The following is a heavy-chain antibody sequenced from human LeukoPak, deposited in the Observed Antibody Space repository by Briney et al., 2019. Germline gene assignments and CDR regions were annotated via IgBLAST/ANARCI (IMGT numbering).Heavy chain of an antibody. D-gene: IGHD2-21*01. CDR2: ISSSGST. J-gene: IGHJ5*02. CDR1: GASISSYF. Sequence: SETLSLTCTVSGASISSYFWTWIRQPPGKGLEWLAYISSSGSTNYDPSLESRVTISVDTSKNQFSLKLNSVTAADTAVYYCAREGVWSGWFDAWGQGTLVTVSS. V-gene: IGHV4-59*01. CDR3: AREGVWSGWFDA.